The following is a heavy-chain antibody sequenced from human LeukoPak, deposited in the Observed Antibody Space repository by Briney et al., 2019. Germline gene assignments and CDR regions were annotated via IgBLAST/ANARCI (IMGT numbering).Heavy chain of an antibody. CDR3: AREKASTTGTTDYDY. Sequence: GGSLRLSCAASGFTFSSYDMNWARQAPGKGLEWVSYISSSGSTILYADSVKGRFTISRDNAKNSLFLQMNSLRAGDTAVYYCAREKASTTGTTDYDYWGQGTLVTVSS. D-gene: IGHD1-1*01. CDR1: GFTFSSYD. V-gene: IGHV3-48*03. CDR2: ISSSGSTI. J-gene: IGHJ4*02.